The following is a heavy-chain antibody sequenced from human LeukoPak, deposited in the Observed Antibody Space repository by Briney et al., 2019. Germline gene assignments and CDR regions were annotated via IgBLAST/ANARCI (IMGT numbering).Heavy chain of an antibody. CDR3: ARDQGWGDWYFDL. J-gene: IGHJ2*01. Sequence: SETLSLTCTVSGGSIRSSYWSWIRQPPGKGLEWIGYLFYNGNTNYNSSLKSRVTISVDTSKNQFSLKLNSLTAADTAVYFCARDQGWGDWYFDLWGRGTLVTVAS. V-gene: IGHV4-59*01. CDR1: GGSIRSSY. CDR2: LFYNGNT. D-gene: IGHD3-10*01.